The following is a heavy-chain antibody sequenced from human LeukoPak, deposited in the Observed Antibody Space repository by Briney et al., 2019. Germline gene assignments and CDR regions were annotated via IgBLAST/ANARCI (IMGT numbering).Heavy chain of an antibody. Sequence: SETLSLTCAVYGGSFSTYYWSWIRQPPGKGLEWIGEINHSGSTTYNPSLESRVTISIDTSKNQFSLKLSSVTAADTAVYYCAGYYYGTENYHNHPNFDYWGQGTLVTVSS. V-gene: IGHV4-34*01. CDR2: INHSGST. D-gene: IGHD3-10*01. J-gene: IGHJ4*02. CDR1: GGSFSTYY. CDR3: AGYYYGTENYHNHPNFDY.